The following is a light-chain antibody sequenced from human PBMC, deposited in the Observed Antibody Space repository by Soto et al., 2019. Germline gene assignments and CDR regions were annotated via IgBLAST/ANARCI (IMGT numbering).Light chain of an antibody. V-gene: IGKV3-20*01. J-gene: IGKJ5*01. Sequence: ESVFTQSPCSLSLPQGDRATLSCRASQSVGGNVAWYQQIPGQPPKLLIFGASSRATGIADKFSGSGSGTDFTLTISRLEPADFALYYCQHYGAAPITFGQGTRLEIK. CDR2: GAS. CDR3: QHYGAAPIT. CDR1: QSVGGN.